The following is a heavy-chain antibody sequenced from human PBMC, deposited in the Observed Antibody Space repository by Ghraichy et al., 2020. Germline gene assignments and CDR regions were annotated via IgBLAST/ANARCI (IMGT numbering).Heavy chain of an antibody. CDR1: AFTFNNYW. J-gene: IGHJ4*01. D-gene: IGHD2-2*01. Sequence: GESLNISCAASAFTFNNYWMHWVRQGPGKGLVWVARINGEGVAIGYADSVQGRFTISRDNTKNILYLQMNNLGVEDTAVYYCARVGPGTSWANPFDYWGHGTLVTVSS. CDR2: INGEGVAI. V-gene: IGHV3-74*01. CDR3: ARVGPGTSWANPFDY.